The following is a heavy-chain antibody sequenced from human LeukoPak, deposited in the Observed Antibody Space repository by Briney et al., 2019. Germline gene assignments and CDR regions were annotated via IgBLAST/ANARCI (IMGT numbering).Heavy chain of an antibody. CDR3: ARGGPRRDGYNGDY. CDR2: VHSSGST. D-gene: IGHD5-24*01. Sequence: SETLSLTCTVSGGSISDYYWNWIRQPPGKGLEWIGYVHSSGSTDYNPSLKSRVTMSVDTSKDQFSLKLSSVTAADTAIYYCARGGPRRDGYNGDYWGQGTLVTVSS. CDR1: GGSISDYY. J-gene: IGHJ4*02. V-gene: IGHV4-59*01.